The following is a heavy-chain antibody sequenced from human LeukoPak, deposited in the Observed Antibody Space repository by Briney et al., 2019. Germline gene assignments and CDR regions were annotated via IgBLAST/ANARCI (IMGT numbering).Heavy chain of an antibody. J-gene: IGHJ4*02. D-gene: IGHD5-12*01. V-gene: IGHV3-21*01. CDR2: ISSSSSYI. Sequence: PSETLPLTCAVYGGSFSGYYWSWIRQAPGKGLEWVSSISSSSSYIYYADSVKGRFTISRDNAKNSLYLQMNSLRAEDTAVYYCARDGGYTGSREYYFDYWGQGTLVTVSS. CDR1: GGSFSGYY. CDR3: ARDGGYTGSREYYFDY.